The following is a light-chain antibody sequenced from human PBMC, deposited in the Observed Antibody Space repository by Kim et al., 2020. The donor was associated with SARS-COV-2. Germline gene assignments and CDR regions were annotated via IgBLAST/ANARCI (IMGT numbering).Light chain of an antibody. V-gene: IGLV2-14*03. CDR3: SSYTSSSTLV. CDR2: DVS. J-gene: IGLJ3*02. CDR1: SSDVGGYKY. Sequence: QSALTQPASVSGSPGQSITISCTGTSSDVGGYKYVSWYQQHPGKAPKLMIYDVSSRPSGISNRFSGSKSGNTASLTISGLQAEDEADYYCSSYTSSSTLVFGGGTQLTVL.